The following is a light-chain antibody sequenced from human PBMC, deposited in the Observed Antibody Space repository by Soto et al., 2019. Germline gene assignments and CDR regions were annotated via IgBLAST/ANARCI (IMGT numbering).Light chain of an antibody. V-gene: IGKV3-20*01. Sequence: EIVLTQSPGTLSLSPGERATLSCRASQSVSSTYLAWYQQKPGQAPRLLIYGASSRATGIPDRFSGSGSGTDFTLTISSLEPDDFALYYCQQYGSSQGFTFGPGTKVDIK. J-gene: IGKJ3*01. CDR2: GAS. CDR1: QSVSSTY. CDR3: QQYGSSQGFT.